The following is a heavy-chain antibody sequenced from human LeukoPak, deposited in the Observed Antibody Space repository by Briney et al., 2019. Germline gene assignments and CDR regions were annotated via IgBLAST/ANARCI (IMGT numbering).Heavy chain of an antibody. D-gene: IGHD6-13*01. V-gene: IGHV3-21*01. CDR3: ARDSGGSWSLDY. CDR2: ISSSSSYI. Sequence: GGSLRLSCAASGFTFSSYSMNWVRQAPGKGLECVSSISSSSSYIYYADSVKGRFTISRDNAKNSLYLQMNSLRAEDTAVYYCARDSGGSWSLDYWGQGTLVTVSS. J-gene: IGHJ4*02. CDR1: GFTFSSYS.